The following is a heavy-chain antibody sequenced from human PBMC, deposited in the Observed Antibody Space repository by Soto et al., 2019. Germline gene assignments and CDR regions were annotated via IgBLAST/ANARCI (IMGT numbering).Heavy chain of an antibody. J-gene: IGHJ3*02. CDR2: IIPIFGTA. Sequence: SVKVSCKASVGTFSSYAISWVRQAPGQGLEWMGGIIPIFGTANYAQKFQGRVTITADESTSTAYMELSSLRSEDTAVYYCASQHRLRGGPTAFDIWGQGTMVTVSS. V-gene: IGHV1-69*13. CDR1: VGTFSSYA. CDR3: ASQHRLRGGPTAFDI. D-gene: IGHD3-16*01.